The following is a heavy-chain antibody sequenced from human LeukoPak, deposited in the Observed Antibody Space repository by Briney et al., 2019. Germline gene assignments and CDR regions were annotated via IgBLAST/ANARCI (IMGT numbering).Heavy chain of an antibody. CDR3: ASYDFWSGYSIGYFDY. CDR2: TYYSGST. V-gene: IGHV4-30-4*08. Sequence: SSETLSLTCTVSGGSISSGDYYWSWIRQPPGKGLEWIGYTYYSGSTYYNPSLKSRVTISVDTSKNQFSLKLSSVTAADTAVYYCASYDFWSGYSIGYFDYWGQGTLVTVSS. D-gene: IGHD3-3*01. J-gene: IGHJ4*02. CDR1: GGSISSGDYY.